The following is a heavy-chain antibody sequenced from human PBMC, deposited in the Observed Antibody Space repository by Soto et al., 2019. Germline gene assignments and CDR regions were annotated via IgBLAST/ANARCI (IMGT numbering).Heavy chain of an antibody. J-gene: IGHJ6*02. CDR3: ANEYYYGSGSNYYYYYGMDV. CDR2: ISGSGGST. Sequence: EVQLLESGGGLVQPGGSLRLSCAGSGFTFTSYAMSWVRQAPGKELEWVSAISGSGGSTYYADSVKGRFTISRDNSKNRLHLQMNSLSAEDTAVYYCANEYYYGSGSNYYYYYGMDVWGQGTTVTVSS. CDR1: GFTFTSYA. V-gene: IGHV3-23*01. D-gene: IGHD3-10*01.